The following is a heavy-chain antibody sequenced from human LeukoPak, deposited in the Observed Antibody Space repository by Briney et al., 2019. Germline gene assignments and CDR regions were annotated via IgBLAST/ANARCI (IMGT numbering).Heavy chain of an antibody. Sequence: PSETLSLTCTVSGGSISSYYWSWIRQPPGKGLEWIGYIYDSGSTNYKPSLKSRVTISVDTSKNQFSLKLSFVTAADTALYYCARARYSSSPFWGQGTLVTVSS. D-gene: IGHD6-6*01. V-gene: IGHV4-59*01. J-gene: IGHJ4*02. CDR3: ARARYSSSPF. CDR2: IYDSGST. CDR1: GGSISSYY.